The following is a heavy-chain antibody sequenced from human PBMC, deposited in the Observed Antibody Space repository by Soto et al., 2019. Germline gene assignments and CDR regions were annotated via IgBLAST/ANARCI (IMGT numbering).Heavy chain of an antibody. CDR1: GFTFSSYW. V-gene: IGHV3-7*01. J-gene: IGHJ6*02. CDR3: ARDNGELPYYYYYGMDV. Sequence: GGSLRLSCAASGFTFSSYWMSWVRQAPGKGLEWVANIKQDGSEKYYVDSVKGRFTISRDNAKNSLYLQMNSPRAEDTAVYYCARDNGELPYYYYYGMDVWGQGTTVTVSS. D-gene: IGHD1-26*01. CDR2: IKQDGSEK.